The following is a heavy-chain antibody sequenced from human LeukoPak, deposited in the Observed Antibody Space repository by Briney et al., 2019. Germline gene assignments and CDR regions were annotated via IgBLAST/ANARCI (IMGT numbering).Heavy chain of an antibody. CDR2: INRDGSDK. CDR1: GFTLSSSA. V-gene: IGHV3-7*01. J-gene: IGHJ4*02. D-gene: IGHD3-10*01. CDR3: VRDVEL. Sequence: PGGSLRLSCAASGFTLSSSAMNWVRQAPGKGLQWVASINRDGSDKHPVDSVKGRFTISRDNAKNLVYLQMSSLRVEDTAVYYCVRDVELWGQGTLVTVSS.